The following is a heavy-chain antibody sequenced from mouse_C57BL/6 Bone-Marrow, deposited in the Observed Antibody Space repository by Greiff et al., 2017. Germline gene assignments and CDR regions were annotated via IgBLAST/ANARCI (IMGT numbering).Heavy chain of an antibody. CDR2: ISPGSGNP. J-gene: IGHJ3*01. CDR1: GYTFTDYY. Sequence: QLPESGPELVKPGASVKISCKASGYTFTDYYINWVKQRPGQGLAWIGWISPGSGNPKYNEKFKGKATLTVDTSSSTAYMQLSSLTSEDSAVYFCARCSIYYGSSSAWLAYWGQGTLVTVSA. D-gene: IGHD1-1*01. V-gene: IGHV1-84*01. CDR3: ARCSIYYGSSSAWLAY.